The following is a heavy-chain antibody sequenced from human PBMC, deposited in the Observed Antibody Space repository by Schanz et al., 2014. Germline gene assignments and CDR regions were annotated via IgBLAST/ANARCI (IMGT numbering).Heavy chain of an antibody. D-gene: IGHD3-10*01. CDR1: GGSISSSTYY. Sequence: QLQLQESGPGLVKPSETLSLTCTVAGGSISSSTYYWGWIRQPPGKGLEWIGNIYYGGSTHYNLSLRSRVTISVDTPKNKFPLSLSSVTAADTAVYYCARRRSGSPFDYWGQGTLVTVSS. CDR2: IYYGGST. V-gene: IGHV4-39*01. CDR3: ARRRSGSPFDY. J-gene: IGHJ4*02.